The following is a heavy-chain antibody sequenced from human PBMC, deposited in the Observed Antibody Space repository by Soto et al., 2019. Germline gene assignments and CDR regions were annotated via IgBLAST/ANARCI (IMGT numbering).Heavy chain of an antibody. J-gene: IGHJ4*02. V-gene: IGHV3-21*01. D-gene: IGHD3-16*01. CDR1: GFSFSGYN. CDR2: ISSSSSYI. CDR3: AGATRENSYVLGVDFDY. Sequence: EVQLVESGGGLVKPGGSLRLSCAASGFSFSGYNINWVRQAPGKGLEWVSSISSSSSYIYYGDSVKGRFTISRDNAQNSLYLQTNSLRAENTAVYYCAGATRENSYVLGVDFDYWGQGTLVPVSS.